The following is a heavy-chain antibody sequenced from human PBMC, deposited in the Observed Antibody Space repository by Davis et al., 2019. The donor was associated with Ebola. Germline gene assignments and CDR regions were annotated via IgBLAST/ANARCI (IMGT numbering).Heavy chain of an antibody. CDR2: ISSSGSTI. Sequence: GESLKISCAASGFTFSSYEMNWVRQAPGKGLEWVSYISSSGSTIYYADSVKGRFTISRDNAKNSLYLQMNSLRAEDTAVYYCAREGETIRPLYYYYYYGMDVWGQGTTVTVSS. D-gene: IGHD2-21*02. J-gene: IGHJ6*02. CDR3: AREGETIRPLYYYYYYGMDV. V-gene: IGHV3-48*03. CDR1: GFTFSSYE.